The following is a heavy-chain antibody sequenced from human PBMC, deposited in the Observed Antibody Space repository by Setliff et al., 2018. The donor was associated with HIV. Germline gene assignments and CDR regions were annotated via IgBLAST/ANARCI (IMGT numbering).Heavy chain of an antibody. J-gene: IGHJ6*03. CDR1: GGSISSGSNY. D-gene: IGHD5-12*01. V-gene: IGHV4-61*09. CDR3: ARGVASYYYYMDV. CDR2: IYTSGST. Sequence: SETLSLTCTVSGGSISSGSNYWSWIRQPAGKGLEWIGHIYTSGSTNYNPSLKSRVTISADTSKNQFSLKLSSVTAADTAVYYCARGVASYYYYMDVWGKGTTVTVSS.